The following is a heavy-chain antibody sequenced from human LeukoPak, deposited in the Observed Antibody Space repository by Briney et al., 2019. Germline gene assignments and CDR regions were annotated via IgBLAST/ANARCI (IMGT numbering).Heavy chain of an antibody. CDR3: ARRIRWGGSWFDP. J-gene: IGHJ5*02. V-gene: IGHV4-34*01. CDR2: INHSGST. Sequence: SSETLSLTCAVYGGSFSGYYWSWIRQPPGKGLEWIGEINHSGSTNYNPSLKSRVTISVDTSKNQFSLKLSSVTAADTAVYYCARRIRWGGSWFDPWGQGTLVTVSS. D-gene: IGHD4-23*01. CDR1: GGSFSGYY.